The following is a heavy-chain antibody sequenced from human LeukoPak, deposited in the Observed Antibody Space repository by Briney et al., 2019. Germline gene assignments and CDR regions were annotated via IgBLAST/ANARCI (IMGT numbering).Heavy chain of an antibody. V-gene: IGHV3-7*03. Sequence: GGSLRLSCAAFGFTFSSYWMSWVRQAPGKGLERVANIKQDGSEKYYVDSVKGRFAISRDNSKNTLYLQMNSLRAEDTAVYNCAKASGGLVRTSIFDFWGQGTLVTVSS. J-gene: IGHJ4*02. CDR2: IKQDGSEK. CDR3: AKASGGLVRTSIFDF. CDR1: GFTFSSYW. D-gene: IGHD3-16*01.